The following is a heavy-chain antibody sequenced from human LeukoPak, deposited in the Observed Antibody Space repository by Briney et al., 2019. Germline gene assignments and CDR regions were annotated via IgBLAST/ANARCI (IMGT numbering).Heavy chain of an antibody. Sequence: SETLSLTCTVSGDSISSYYWSWIRQPAGKGLEWIGRIHPSGSTNYNPSLKSRVTLSVDTSKNQFSLKLNSVTAADTAVYFCARGPPPDFDCWGRGTLVTVSS. CDR2: IHPSGST. J-gene: IGHJ4*02. CDR1: GDSISSYY. CDR3: ARGPPPDFDC. V-gene: IGHV4-4*07.